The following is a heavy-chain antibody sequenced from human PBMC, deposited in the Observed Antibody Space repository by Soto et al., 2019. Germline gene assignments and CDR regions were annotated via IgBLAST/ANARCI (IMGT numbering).Heavy chain of an antibody. D-gene: IGHD2-2*01. CDR2: ISYDGSNK. CDR1: GFTFSSYA. J-gene: IGHJ4*02. Sequence: PGGSLRLSCAASGFTFSSYAMHWVRQAPGKGLEWVAVISYDGSNKYYADSVKGRFTISRDNSKNTLYLQMNSLRAEDTAVYYCARTYCSSTSCYPFEYYFDYWGQGTLVTVSS. V-gene: IGHV3-30-3*01. CDR3: ARTYCSSTSCYPFEYYFDY.